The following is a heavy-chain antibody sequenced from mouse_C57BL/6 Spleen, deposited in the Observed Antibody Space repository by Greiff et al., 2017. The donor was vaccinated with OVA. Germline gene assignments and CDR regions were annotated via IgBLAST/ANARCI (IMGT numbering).Heavy chain of an antibody. Sequence: VQRVESGPELVKPGASVKISCKASGYAFSSSWMNWVKQRPGKGLEWIGRIYPGDGDTNYNGKFKGKATLTADKSSSTAYMQLSSLTSEDSAVYFCARMEIYYGNYGYFDYWGQGTTLTVSS. CDR3: ARMEIYYGNYGYFDY. CDR2: IYPGDGDT. D-gene: IGHD2-1*01. J-gene: IGHJ2*01. CDR1: GYAFSSSW. V-gene: IGHV1-82*01.